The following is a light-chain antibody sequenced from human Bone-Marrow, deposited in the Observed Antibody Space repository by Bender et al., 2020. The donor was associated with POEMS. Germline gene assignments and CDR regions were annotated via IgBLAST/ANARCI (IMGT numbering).Light chain of an antibody. CDR1: SGNIASYY. Sequence: NFTLTQPHSVSESPGKTVTISCTRSSGNIASYYVQWYQQRPGSSPTTVIYEDNQRPSGVPDRFSGSIDSSTNSASLTISGLMTEDEADYCCQSHDGYTSVFGGGTKLTVL. V-gene: IGLV6-57*01. J-gene: IGLJ3*02. CDR3: QSHDGYTSV. CDR2: EDN.